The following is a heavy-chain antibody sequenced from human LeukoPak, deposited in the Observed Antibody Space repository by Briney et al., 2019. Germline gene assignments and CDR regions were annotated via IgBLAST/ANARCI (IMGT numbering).Heavy chain of an antibody. Sequence: PSETLSLTCTVSGGSISSYYWSWIRQPAGKGLEWIGRIYTSGSTNYNPSLKSRVTISVDKSKNQFSLKLSSVTAADTAVYYCARSDSSGYYTSGNYWGQGTLVTVSS. V-gene: IGHV4-4*07. D-gene: IGHD3-22*01. CDR2: IYTSGST. J-gene: IGHJ4*02. CDR1: GGSISSYY. CDR3: ARSDSSGYYTSGNY.